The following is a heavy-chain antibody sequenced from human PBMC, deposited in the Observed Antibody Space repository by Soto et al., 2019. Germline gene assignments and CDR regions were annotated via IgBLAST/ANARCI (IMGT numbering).Heavy chain of an antibody. Sequence: GGSLRLSCAASGFTFSSYGMHWVRQAPGKGLEWVAVIWYDGSNKYYADSVKGRFTISRDNSKNTLYLQMNSLRAEDTAVYYCASPAGFGESNTDYWGQGTLVTVSS. CDR1: GFTFSSYG. CDR3: ASPAGFGESNTDY. CDR2: IWYDGSNK. J-gene: IGHJ4*02. V-gene: IGHV3-33*01. D-gene: IGHD3-10*01.